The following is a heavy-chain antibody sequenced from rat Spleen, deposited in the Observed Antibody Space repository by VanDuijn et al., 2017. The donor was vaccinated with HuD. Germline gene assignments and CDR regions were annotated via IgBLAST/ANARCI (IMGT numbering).Heavy chain of an antibody. Sequence: EVQLVESDGGLVQPGRSLKLSCAASGFTFSDYYMAWVRQAPTKGLEWVATISYDGSSTYYRDSVKGRFTISRDNAKSTLYLQMDSLRSEDTATYYCTTTGYEDYWGQGVMVTVSS. D-gene: IGHD1-12*01. CDR1: GFTFSDYY. CDR2: ISYDGSST. CDR3: TTTGYEDY. J-gene: IGHJ2*01. V-gene: IGHV5-20*01.